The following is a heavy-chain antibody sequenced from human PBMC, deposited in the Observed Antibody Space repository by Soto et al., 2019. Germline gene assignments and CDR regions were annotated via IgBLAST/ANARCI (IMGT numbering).Heavy chain of an antibody. CDR3: ARDSGYDYLWGAFDI. CDR2: IYSGGST. V-gene: IGHV3-66*01. J-gene: IGHJ3*02. Sequence: EVQLVESGGGLVQPGGSLRLSCAASGFTVSSNSMSWVRQAPGKGLEWVSVIYSGGSTYYADSVKGRFTISRDNSKNTLYLQMNSLRAEDTAVYYCARDSGYDYLWGAFDIWGQGTMVTVSS. CDR1: GFTVSSNS. D-gene: IGHD5-12*01.